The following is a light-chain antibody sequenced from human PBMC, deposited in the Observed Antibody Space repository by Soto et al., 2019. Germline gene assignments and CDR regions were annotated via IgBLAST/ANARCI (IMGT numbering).Light chain of an antibody. CDR3: QQYGSSLRT. CDR2: GAS. J-gene: IGKJ1*01. Sequence: EIVLTQSPGTLSLSPVERATLSCXXSQSVSNNYLAWYQQKPGQAPRLLIYGASSRATGIPDRFSGSGSGTDFTLTISRLEPEDFAVYYCQQYGSSLRTFGQGTKVDIK. CDR1: QSVSNNY. V-gene: IGKV3-20*01.